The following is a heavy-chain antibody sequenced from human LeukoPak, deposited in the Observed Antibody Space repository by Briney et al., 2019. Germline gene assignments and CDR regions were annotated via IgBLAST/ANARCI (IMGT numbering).Heavy chain of an antibody. Sequence: GGSLRLSCAASGFTFSSYSMNWVRQAPGKGLEWVSSISSSSSYIYYADSVKGRFTISRDNAKNSLYLQMNSLRAEDTAVYYCASGDSSGNYWGGDYWGQGTLVTVSS. D-gene: IGHD3-22*01. CDR3: ASGDSSGNYWGGDY. CDR2: ISSSSSYI. V-gene: IGHV3-21*01. CDR1: GFTFSSYS. J-gene: IGHJ4*02.